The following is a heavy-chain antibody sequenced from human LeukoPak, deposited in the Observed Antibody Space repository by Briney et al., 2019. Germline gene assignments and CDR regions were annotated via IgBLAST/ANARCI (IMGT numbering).Heavy chain of an antibody. J-gene: IGHJ4*02. CDR2: INWNGGST. D-gene: IGHD4-17*01. Sequence: GGSLRLSCAASGFTFDDYGMSWVRQAPGKGLEWVSGINWNGGSTGYADSVKGRFTISRDNAKKSLYLQMNSLRAEDTAVYYCARDSPGTTAFDYWGQGTLVTVSA. CDR3: ARDSPGTTAFDY. V-gene: IGHV3-20*04. CDR1: GFTFDDYG.